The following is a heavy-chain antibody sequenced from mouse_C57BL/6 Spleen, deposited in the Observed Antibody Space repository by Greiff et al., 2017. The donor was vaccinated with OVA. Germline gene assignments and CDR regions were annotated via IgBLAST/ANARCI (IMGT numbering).Heavy chain of an antibody. Sequence: QVQLQQSGPGLVAPSQRLSITCTVSGFSLTSYGVDWVRQSPGKGLEWLGVIWGVGSTNYNSALKSRLSISKDNSKSQVFLKMNSLQTDDTAMYYCALIWDSKRAYWGQGTLVTVSA. CDR1: GFSLTSYG. D-gene: IGHD2-5*01. CDR2: IWGVGST. V-gene: IGHV2-6*01. J-gene: IGHJ3*01. CDR3: ALIWDSKRAY.